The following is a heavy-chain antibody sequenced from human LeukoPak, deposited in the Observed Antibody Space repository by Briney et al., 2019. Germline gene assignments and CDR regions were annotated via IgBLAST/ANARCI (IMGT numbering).Heavy chain of an antibody. CDR3: ARAIEQLVRGGWFDP. CDR1: GGSISSSSYY. D-gene: IGHD6-13*01. J-gene: IGHJ5*02. Sequence: PSETLPLTCTVSGGSISSSSYYWGWIRQPPGKGLEWIGSIYYSGSTYYNPSLKSRVTISVDTSKNQFSLKLSSVTAADTAVYYCARAIEQLVRGGWFDPWGQGTLVTVSS. V-gene: IGHV4-39*01. CDR2: IYYSGST.